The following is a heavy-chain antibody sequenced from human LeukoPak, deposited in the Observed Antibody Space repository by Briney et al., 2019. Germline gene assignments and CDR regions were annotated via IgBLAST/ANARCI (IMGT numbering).Heavy chain of an antibody. CDR1: GFTFTSYS. V-gene: IGHV3-21*01. D-gene: IGHD5-18*01. CDR3: AKEGYSPGGGVYDY. J-gene: IGHJ4*02. CDR2: ISGDSIHV. Sequence: GGSLRLSCAAAGFTFTSYSMNWVRQAPGRGLEWVSSISGDSIHVYYADSVRGRFTISRDNAKSSLFLQMNSLRAEDTAVYYCAKEGYSPGGGVYDYWGQGTLVTVSS.